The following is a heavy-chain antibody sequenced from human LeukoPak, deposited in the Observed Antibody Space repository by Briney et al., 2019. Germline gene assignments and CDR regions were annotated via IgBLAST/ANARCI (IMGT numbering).Heavy chain of an antibody. Sequence: SETLSLTCTVSGGSIISDDYYWGWIRQPSGKGLEWIGSIYYRGNTYYNPSLKSQITISVDRSSEQFSLKLSSVTAADTAVYYCARGAPYYYDSSGYLFDYWGQGTLVTVSS. V-gene: IGHV4-39*07. J-gene: IGHJ4*02. CDR1: GGSIISDDYY. D-gene: IGHD3-22*01. CDR3: ARGAPYYYDSSGYLFDY. CDR2: IYYRGNT.